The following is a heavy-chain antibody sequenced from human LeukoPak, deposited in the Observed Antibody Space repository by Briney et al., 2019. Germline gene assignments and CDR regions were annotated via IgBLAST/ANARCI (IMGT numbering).Heavy chain of an antibody. Sequence: SETLSLTCAVSGGSISSSNWWSWVRQPPGEGLEWIGEIYHSGSTNYNPSLKSRVTISVDKSKNQFSLKLSSVTAADTAVYYCARDLEVRGVPYYYYMDVWGKGTTVTVSS. CDR1: GGSISSSNW. J-gene: IGHJ6*03. D-gene: IGHD3-10*01. CDR3: ARDLEVRGVPYYYYMDV. V-gene: IGHV4-4*02. CDR2: IYHSGST.